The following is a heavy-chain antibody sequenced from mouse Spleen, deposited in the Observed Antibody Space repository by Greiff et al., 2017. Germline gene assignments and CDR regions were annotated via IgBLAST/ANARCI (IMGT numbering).Heavy chain of an antibody. Sequence: EVNLVESGGGLVKPGGSLKLSCAASGFTFSSYAMSWVRQTPEKRLEWVATISSGGSYTYYPDSVKGRFTISRDNAKNTLYLQMSSLRSEDTAMYYCARHGGTWYFDVWGAGTTVTVSS. CDR2: ISSGGSYT. D-gene: IGHD2-14*01. CDR1: GFTFSSYA. J-gene: IGHJ1*01. CDR3: ARHGGTWYFDV. V-gene: IGHV5-9-3*01.